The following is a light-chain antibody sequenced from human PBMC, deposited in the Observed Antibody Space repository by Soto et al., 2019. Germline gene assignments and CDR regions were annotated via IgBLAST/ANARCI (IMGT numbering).Light chain of an antibody. J-gene: IGKJ3*01. CDR3: QQYGSSPFS. CDR2: GAS. CDR1: QSLSSKY. V-gene: IGKV3-20*01. Sequence: IGLTQFPGTLSLSPGERATLSCRASQSLSSKYFAWYQQKSGQAPRLLIYGASSRATGIPDRFSGSGSGTDFTLTINRLDPEDFAVYYCQQYGSSPFSFGPGTKVDIK.